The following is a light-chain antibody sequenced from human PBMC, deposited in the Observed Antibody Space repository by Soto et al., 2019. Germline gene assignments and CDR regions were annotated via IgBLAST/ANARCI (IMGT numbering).Light chain of an antibody. Sequence: QSVLTQPPSASGSPGQLVTISCTGTSSDVGGYNYVSWYQQHPGKAPKLMIYEVSKRPSGVPDRFSGSKPGNTASLTVSGLQAEDEADYYCSSYAGSNNLGVFGTGTKVTV. CDR2: EVS. V-gene: IGLV2-8*01. J-gene: IGLJ1*01. CDR3: SSYAGSNNLGV. CDR1: SSDVGGYNY.